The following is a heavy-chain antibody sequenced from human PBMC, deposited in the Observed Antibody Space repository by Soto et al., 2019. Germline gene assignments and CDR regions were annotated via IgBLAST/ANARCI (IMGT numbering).Heavy chain of an antibody. CDR1: GGTFSSYA. V-gene: IGHV1-69*01. CDR2: IIPIFGTA. CDR3: ARDLEIVATTGQRY. D-gene: IGHD5-12*01. Sequence: QVQLVQSGAEVKKPGSSVKVSCKASGGTFSSYAISWVRQAPGQGLEWMGGIIPIFGTANYAQKFQGRVTITADESTSTAYMELSSLRSEDTAVYYCARDLEIVATTGQRYWGQGTLVTVSS. J-gene: IGHJ4*02.